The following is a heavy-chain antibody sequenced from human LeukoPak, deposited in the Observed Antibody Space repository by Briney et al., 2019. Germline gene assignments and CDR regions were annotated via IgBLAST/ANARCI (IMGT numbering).Heavy chain of an antibody. Sequence: PGRSLRLSCAASGFTFTDYGMHWVRQAPGKGLEYVSGINDNGGRTHYGDSVKGRFSISRDNSKNTLHLQMSTLRAEDTALYYCVKDVGGSYAFDYWGQGILVTVAS. J-gene: IGHJ4*02. CDR2: INDNGGRT. D-gene: IGHD1-26*01. V-gene: IGHV3-64D*09. CDR1: GFTFTDYG. CDR3: VKDVGGSYAFDY.